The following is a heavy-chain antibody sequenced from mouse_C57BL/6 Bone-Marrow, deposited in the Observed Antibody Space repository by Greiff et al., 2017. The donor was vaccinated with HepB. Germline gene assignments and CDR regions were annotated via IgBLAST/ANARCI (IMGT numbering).Heavy chain of an antibody. J-gene: IGHJ2*01. CDR1: GFTFSSYG. D-gene: IGHD1-1*01. Sequence: EVHLVESGGDLVKPGGSLKLSCAASGFTFSSYGMSWVRQTPDKRLEWVATISSGGSYTYYPDSVKGRFTISRDNAKNTLYLQMSSLKSEDTAMYYCASITTVLDYWGQGTTLTVSS. CDR2: ISSGGSYT. V-gene: IGHV5-6*01. CDR3: ASITTVLDY.